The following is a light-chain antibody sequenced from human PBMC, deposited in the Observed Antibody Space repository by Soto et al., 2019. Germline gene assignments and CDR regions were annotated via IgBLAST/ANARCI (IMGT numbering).Light chain of an antibody. V-gene: IGLV2-23*01. CDR2: EGT. Sequence: ALTQPASVSWSPGQSITISCTGTSRDVGSYDLVSWYQHHPGKAPKLMIYEGTKRPSGVSNRFSGSKSGNTASLAISGLQAEDEADYYCCSYAGSTTYVFGTGTRSPS. J-gene: IGLJ1*01. CDR3: CSYAGSTTYV. CDR1: SRDVGSYDL.